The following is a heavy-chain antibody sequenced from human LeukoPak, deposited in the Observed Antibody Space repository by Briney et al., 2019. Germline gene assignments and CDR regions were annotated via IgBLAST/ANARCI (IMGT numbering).Heavy chain of an antibody. V-gene: IGHV3-21*01. J-gene: IGHJ4*02. Sequence: PGGSLRLSCAASGFTFSSYSMNWVRQAPGKGLEWVSSISSSSSYIYYAASVKGRLTIPRDNATNSLYMQMNSLRAEDTAVYYCARDYCSGGSCYCNYWGQGTLVTVSS. CDR3: ARDYCSGGSCYCNY. CDR1: GFTFSSYS. CDR2: ISSSSSYI. D-gene: IGHD2-15*01.